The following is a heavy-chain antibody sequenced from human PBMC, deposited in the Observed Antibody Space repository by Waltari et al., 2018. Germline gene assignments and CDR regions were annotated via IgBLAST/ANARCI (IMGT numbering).Heavy chain of an antibody. Sequence: MQWVRQAPGKGLEGVAVIWYDGSKKYYADSVRGRFTISRDNSKNTVYRQMNSLGGEDTAVYYCARVGAGATRALDYWGQGTLVTVSS. J-gene: IGHJ4*02. V-gene: IGHV3-33*01. CDR3: ARVGAGATRALDY. CDR2: IWYDGSKK. D-gene: IGHD1-26*01.